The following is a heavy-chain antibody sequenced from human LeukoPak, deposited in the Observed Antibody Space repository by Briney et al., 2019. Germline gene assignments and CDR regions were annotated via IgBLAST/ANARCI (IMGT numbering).Heavy chain of an antibody. J-gene: IGHJ3*02. CDR1: GFTFSSYS. D-gene: IGHD2-21*01. V-gene: IGHV3-21*01. CDR3: ARDGYCGGDCYDAFDI. CDR2: ISSSSSYI. Sequence: PGGSLRLSCAASGFTFSSYSMNWVRQAPGKGLEWVSSISSSSSYIYYADSVKGRFTISRDNAKNSPYLQMNSLRAEDTAVYYCARDGYCGGDCYDAFDIWGQGTMVTVSS.